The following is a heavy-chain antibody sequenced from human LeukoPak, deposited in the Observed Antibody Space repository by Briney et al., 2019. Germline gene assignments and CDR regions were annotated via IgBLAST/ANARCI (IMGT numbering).Heavy chain of an antibody. Sequence: GESLKISCKGSGYSFTSYWIGWVRQMPGKGLEWMGIIYPGDSDTRYSPSFQGQVTISADKSISTAYLQWSSLKASDTAMYYCARRGELRLGELSPFDYWGQGTLVTVPS. V-gene: IGHV5-51*01. CDR2: IYPGDSDT. CDR1: GYSFTSYW. D-gene: IGHD3-16*02. J-gene: IGHJ4*02. CDR3: ARRGELRLGELSPFDY.